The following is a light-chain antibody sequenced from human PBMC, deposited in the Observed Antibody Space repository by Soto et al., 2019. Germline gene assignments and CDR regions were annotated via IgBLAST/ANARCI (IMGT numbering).Light chain of an antibody. J-gene: IGKJ1*01. V-gene: IGKV3-15*01. Sequence: EIVMTQSPATLSVSPGERATLSCRYSQGIRNFLAWYQQKPGQAPRLLISGASTRATGIPTRFSVSGSGTDFTLTISSLQSEDFAVYYCQQSASWPWTFGQGTKVEIK. CDR1: QGIRNF. CDR3: QQSASWPWT. CDR2: GAS.